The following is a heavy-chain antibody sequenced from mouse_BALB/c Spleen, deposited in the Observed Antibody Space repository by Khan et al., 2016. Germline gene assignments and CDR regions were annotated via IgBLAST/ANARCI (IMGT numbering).Heavy chain of an antibody. J-gene: IGHJ2*01. CDR3: ARHEGRTMITTVYFDY. V-gene: IGHV1-62-2*01. Sequence: QVQLQQSGAELVKPGASVKLSCKASGYTFTEYIIHWVKQRSGQGLEWIGWFYPGSGSIKYNETFKDKATLTADKSSSTVYMELSRVTSEDSAVYFCARHEGRTMITTVYFDYWGQGTTLAVSS. CDR2: FYPGSGSI. D-gene: IGHD2-4*01. CDR1: GYTFTEYI.